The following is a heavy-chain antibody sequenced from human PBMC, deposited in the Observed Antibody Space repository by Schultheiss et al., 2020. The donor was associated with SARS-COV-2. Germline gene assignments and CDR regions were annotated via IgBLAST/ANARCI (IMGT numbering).Heavy chain of an antibody. D-gene: IGHD2-15*01. Sequence: GGSLRLSCAASGFTFSSYGMHWVRQAPGKGLEWVAVIWYDGSNKYYADSVKGRFTISRDNSKNTLYLQMNSLRADDTAVYYCARDFRPFSSSGGSCYFDYWGQGTLVTVSS. CDR3: ARDFRPFSSSGGSCYFDY. CDR2: IWYDGSNK. CDR1: GFTFSSYG. J-gene: IGHJ4*02. V-gene: IGHV3-33*01.